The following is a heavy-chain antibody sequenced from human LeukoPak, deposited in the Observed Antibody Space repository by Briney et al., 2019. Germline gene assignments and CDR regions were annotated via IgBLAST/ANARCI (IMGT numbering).Heavy chain of an antibody. J-gene: IGHJ4*02. CDR1: GFTFDDYA. CDR3: ARDGDTAIRGVNFDY. Sequence: PGRSLRLSCAASGFTFDDYAMHWVRHAPGKGLEWVSGISWNSGSIGYADSVKGRFTISRDNSKNTLYLQMNSLITEDTAVYYCARDGDTAIRGVNFDYWGQGTLVTVSS. D-gene: IGHD3-10*01. V-gene: IGHV3-9*01. CDR2: ISWNSGSI.